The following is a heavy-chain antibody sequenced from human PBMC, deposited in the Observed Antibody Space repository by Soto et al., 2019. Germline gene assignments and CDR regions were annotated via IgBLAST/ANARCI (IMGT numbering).Heavy chain of an antibody. Sequence: GASVKVSCKASGVTFSSYAISWVRQAPVQGLEWMGWIIPIFGTANYAQKFQGRVTITADESTSTAYMELSSLRSEDTAVYYCARDSGYCSSTSCYLFDPWGQGTLVNVSS. CDR1: GVTFSSYA. V-gene: IGHV1-69*13. D-gene: IGHD2-2*01. CDR3: ARDSGYCSSTSCYLFDP. J-gene: IGHJ5*02. CDR2: IIPIFGTA.